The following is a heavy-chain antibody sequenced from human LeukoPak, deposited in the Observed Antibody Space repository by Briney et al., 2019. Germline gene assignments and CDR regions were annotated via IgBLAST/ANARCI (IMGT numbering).Heavy chain of an antibody. J-gene: IGHJ4*02. D-gene: IGHD3-22*01. CDR1: GYTFTSYD. V-gene: IGHV1-8*01. CDR2: MNPNSGNT. CDR3: ARNTYYYDSSGYHFDY. Sequence: ASVKVSCKASGYTFTSYDINWVRQATGQGLERMGWMNPNSGNTGYAQKFQGRVTMTRNTSISTAYMELSSLRSEDTAVYYCARNTYYYDSSGYHFDYWGQGTLVTVSS.